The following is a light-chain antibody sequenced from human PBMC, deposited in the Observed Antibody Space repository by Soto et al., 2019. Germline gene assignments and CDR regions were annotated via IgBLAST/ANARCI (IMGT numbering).Light chain of an antibody. J-gene: IGKJ1*01. Sequence: EIVMTQSPATLSVSPGERATLSCRASQSVSSNFAWYQQKPGQAPRLLIYGASTRATGIPARFSGSGSGTEFTLTFSSLQSEDFAVYYCQQYNNWPGTFGQGTKVEIK. CDR2: GAS. V-gene: IGKV3-15*01. CDR1: QSVSSN. CDR3: QQYNNWPGT.